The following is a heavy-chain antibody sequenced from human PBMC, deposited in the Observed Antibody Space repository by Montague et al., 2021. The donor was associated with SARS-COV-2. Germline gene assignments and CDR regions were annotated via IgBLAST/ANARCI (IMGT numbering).Heavy chain of an antibody. V-gene: IGHV4-59*12. J-gene: IGHJ5*01. D-gene: IGHD2-15*01. CDR2: IHYSGST. CDR1: GGSISRYY. Sequence: SETLSLTCTVSGGSISRYYWGWIRHPPGKVLEWIGYIHYSGSTNYNPSLKSRVTISVDTYKNQFSLKLSSVTAADTAASYCARLEAGDWSGGSCYSSWFDPWGQGTMVTVST. CDR3: ARLEAGDWSGGSCYSSWFDP.